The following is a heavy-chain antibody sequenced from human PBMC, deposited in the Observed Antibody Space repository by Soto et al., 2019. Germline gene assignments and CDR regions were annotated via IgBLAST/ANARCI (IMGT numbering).Heavy chain of an antibody. CDR1: GFTVSSNY. Sequence: GGSLRLSCAASGFTVSSNYMSWVRQAPGKGLEWVSVIYSGGSTDYAESSKGRFTISRYNSKNTLYLQMNSMRAEDTALYYWAILYRQLNYFDYWGQGTLVTVSS. CDR2: IYSGGST. J-gene: IGHJ4*02. V-gene: IGHV3-66*04. CDR3: AILYRQLNYFDY. D-gene: IGHD1-1*01.